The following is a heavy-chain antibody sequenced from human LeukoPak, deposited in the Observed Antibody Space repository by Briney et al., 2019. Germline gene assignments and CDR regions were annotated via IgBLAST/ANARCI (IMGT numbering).Heavy chain of an antibody. D-gene: IGHD6-19*01. J-gene: IGHJ4*02. V-gene: IGHV3-30*02. Sequence: GGSLRLSCAASGLTFSNYGMHWVRQAPGKGLEWVAFIRCDASNKYYADSVKGRFTISRDNSRNTLYLQMSSLRAEDTAVYYCATNSSGWFHWGQGTLVTVSS. CDR3: ATNSSGWFH. CDR1: GLTFSNYG. CDR2: IRCDASNK.